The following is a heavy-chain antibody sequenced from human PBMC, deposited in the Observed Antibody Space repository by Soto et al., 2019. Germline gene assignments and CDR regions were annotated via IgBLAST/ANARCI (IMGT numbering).Heavy chain of an antibody. D-gene: IGHD3-22*01. Sequence: GSLRLSCAASGFTFSSYAMIWVRQAPGKGLEWVSAISGSGESTYYSDSVKGRFTLSRDNSKNTLYLQMNSLRAEDTAVYFCVRESKTYYDTGGYHYYFDKWGQGTLVTVSS. CDR3: VRESKTYYDTGGYHYYFDK. V-gene: IGHV3-23*01. CDR1: GFTFSSYA. J-gene: IGHJ4*02. CDR2: ISGSGEST.